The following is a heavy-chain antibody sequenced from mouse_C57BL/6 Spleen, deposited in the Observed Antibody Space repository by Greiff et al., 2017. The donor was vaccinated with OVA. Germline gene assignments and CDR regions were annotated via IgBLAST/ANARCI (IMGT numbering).Heavy chain of an antibody. V-gene: IGHV1-55*01. J-gene: IGHJ2*01. CDR3: AKSYDRFDY. CDR2: IYPGSGST. Sequence: QVQLQQPGAELVQPGASVKMSCKASGYTFTSYWITWVKQRPGQGLEWIGDIYPGSGSTNYNAKFKSKATLTVDTSSSTAYMQLSSLTSEDSAVYYCAKSYDRFDYWGQGTTLTVSS. CDR1: GYTFTSYW. D-gene: IGHD2-3*01.